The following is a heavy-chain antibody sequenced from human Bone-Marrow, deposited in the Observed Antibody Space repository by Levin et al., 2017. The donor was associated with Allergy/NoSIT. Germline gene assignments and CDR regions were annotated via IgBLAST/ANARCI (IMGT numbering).Heavy chain of an antibody. CDR3: GRYYYDSSGYYYPYYYYGMDV. CDR2: IYHSGST. CDR1: GGSISSSNW. Sequence: PSETLSLTCAVSGGSISSSNWWSWVRQPPGKGLEWIGEIYHSGSTNYNPSLKSRVTISVDKSKNQFSLKLSSVTAADTAVYYCGRYYYDSSGYYYPYYYYGMDVWGQGTTVTVSS. D-gene: IGHD3-22*01. V-gene: IGHV4-4*02. J-gene: IGHJ6*02.